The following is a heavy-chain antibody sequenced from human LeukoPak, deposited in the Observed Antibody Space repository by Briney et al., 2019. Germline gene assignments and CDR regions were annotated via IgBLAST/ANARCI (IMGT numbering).Heavy chain of an antibody. CDR2: ISSSSSYI. J-gene: IGHJ4*02. CDR3: ARDGHYYGSSGYLDY. Sequence: GGSLRLSCAASGFTFSSYSMNWVRQAPGKGLEWVSSISSSSSYIYYADSVKGRFTISRDNAKNSPYLQMNSLRAEDTAVYYCARDGHYYGSSGYLDYWGQGTLVTVSS. V-gene: IGHV3-21*01. D-gene: IGHD3-22*01. CDR1: GFTFSSYS.